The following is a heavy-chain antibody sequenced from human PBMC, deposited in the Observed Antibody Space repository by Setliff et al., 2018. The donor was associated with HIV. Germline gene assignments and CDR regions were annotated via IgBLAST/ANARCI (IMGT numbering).Heavy chain of an antibody. CDR1: GAPISSYY. J-gene: IGHJ6*03. CDR2: IYHSGST. Sequence: SETLSLTCKVSGAPISSYYWNWIRQPPGKGLDWIGSIYHSGSTYYNPSLKSRVTISVDTSKNQFSLKLSSVTAADTAVYYCNIYYYYYMDVWGKGTTVTVSS. CDR3: NIYYYYYMDV. V-gene: IGHV4-59*04.